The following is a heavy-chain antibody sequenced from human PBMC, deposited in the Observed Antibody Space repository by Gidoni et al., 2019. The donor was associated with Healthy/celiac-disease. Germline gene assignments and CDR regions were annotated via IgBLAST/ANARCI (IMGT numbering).Heavy chain of an antibody. CDR3: ARYQIKTPLGATGGIDV. CDR1: GGSISSGSDY. D-gene: IGHD1-26*01. V-gene: IGHV4-61*02. CDR2: IYTSGST. Sequence: QGQLQESGAGLVKPSQTLSLTCTVSGGSISSGSDYWSWIRQPARKGLEWIVRIYTSGSTNYRPSLKSRVTMSVDTSKNQFSLKLSSVTAAAPAVYYFARYQIKTPLGATGGIDVWGQGTTVPVSS. J-gene: IGHJ6*02.